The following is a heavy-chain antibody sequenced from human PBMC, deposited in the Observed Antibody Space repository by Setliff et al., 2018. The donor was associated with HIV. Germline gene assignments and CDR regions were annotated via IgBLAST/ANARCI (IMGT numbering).Heavy chain of an antibody. J-gene: IGHJ3*02. V-gene: IGHV1-69*13. D-gene: IGHD5-12*01. CDR3: AREEGSGDGYNSGGAFDI. Sequence: SVKVSCKTSGGSFSSFALSWVRQAPGQGLEWMGGIIPVFGTTNYALKFQGRVTITADESTGTAYMELSSLRSEDTAVYYCAREEGSGDGYNSGGAFDIWGQGTMVTVSS. CDR1: GGSFSSFA. CDR2: IIPVFGTT.